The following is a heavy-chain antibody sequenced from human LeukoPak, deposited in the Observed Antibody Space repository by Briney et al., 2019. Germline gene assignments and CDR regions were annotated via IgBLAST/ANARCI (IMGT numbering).Heavy chain of an antibody. Sequence: ASVKVSCKASGYTFTSYGISWVRQAPGQGLEWMGWISAYNGNTNYAQKLQGRVTMTTDTSTSTAYMELRSLRSDDTAVYYCARDLDPVGVVVPAVIKFDPWGQGTLVTVSS. D-gene: IGHD2-2*01. CDR2: ISAYNGNT. V-gene: IGHV1-18*01. CDR3: ARDLDPVGVVVPAVIKFDP. J-gene: IGHJ5*02. CDR1: GYTFTSYG.